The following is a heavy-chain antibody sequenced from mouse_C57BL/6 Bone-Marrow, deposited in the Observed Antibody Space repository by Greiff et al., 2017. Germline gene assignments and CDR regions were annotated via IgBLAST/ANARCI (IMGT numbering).Heavy chain of an antibody. Sequence: EVQLQESGGGLVKPGGSLKLSCAASGFTFSSYAMSWVRQTPEKRLEWVATISDGGSYTYYPDNVKGRFTISRDNAKNNLYLQMSHLKSEDTAMYYCARDRGAHPYYFDYWGQGTTLTVSS. D-gene: IGHD1-3*01. CDR2: ISDGGSYT. J-gene: IGHJ2*01. V-gene: IGHV5-4*01. CDR1: GFTFSSYA. CDR3: ARDRGAHPYYFDY.